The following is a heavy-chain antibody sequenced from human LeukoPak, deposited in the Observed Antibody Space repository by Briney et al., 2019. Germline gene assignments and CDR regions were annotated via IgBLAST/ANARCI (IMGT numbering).Heavy chain of an antibody. J-gene: IGHJ4*02. CDR3: ARDPVIAVAGSGTEAD. V-gene: IGHV4-38-2*02. CDR1: GYSISSGYY. CDR2: IYHSGST. D-gene: IGHD6-19*01. Sequence: SETLSLTCAVSGYSISSGYYWAWIRQPPGKGLEWIGSIYHSGSTYYNPSLKSRVTISVDTSKNQFSLKLSSVTAVDTAVYYCARDPVIAVAGSGTEADWGQGTLVTVCS.